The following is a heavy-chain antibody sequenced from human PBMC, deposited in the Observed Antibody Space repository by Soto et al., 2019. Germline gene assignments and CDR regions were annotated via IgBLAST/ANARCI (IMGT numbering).Heavy chain of an antibody. D-gene: IGHD3-9*01. J-gene: IGHJ4*02. CDR3: ARGTPVGLRYLDWHFDY. V-gene: IGHV3-30-3*01. CDR2: ISYDGSNK. CDR1: GFTFSSYA. Sequence: GGYLRLSCAASGFTFSSYAMHWVRQAPGKGLEWVAVISYDGSNKYYADSVKGRFTISRDNSKNTLYLQMNSLRAEDTAVYYFARGTPVGLRYLDWHFDYWGQGTL.